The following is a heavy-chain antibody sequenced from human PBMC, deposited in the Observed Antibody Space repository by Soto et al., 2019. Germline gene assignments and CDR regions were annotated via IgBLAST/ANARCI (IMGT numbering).Heavy chain of an antibody. D-gene: IGHD3-3*01. V-gene: IGHV1-18*01. Sequence: ASVKVSCKASGYTFTSYGISWGRQAPGQGLEWMGWISAYNGNTNYAQKLQGRVTMTTDTSTSTAYMELRSLRSDDTAVYYCARDGRFLEWFDPDYWGQGTLVTVSS. CDR2: ISAYNGNT. J-gene: IGHJ4*02. CDR3: ARDGRFLEWFDPDY. CDR1: GYTFTSYG.